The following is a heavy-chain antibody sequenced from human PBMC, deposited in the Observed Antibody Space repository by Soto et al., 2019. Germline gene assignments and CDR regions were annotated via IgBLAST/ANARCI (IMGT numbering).Heavy chain of an antibody. CDR2: ITHSGST. CDR1: CGSFSGYY. CDR3: AMFSLLGFGFAVFFHH. Sequence: QVQLQPCGAGLLKPSETLSITCAFYCGSFSGYYWRWIRQPPRKALEWIWEITHSGSTHYHTSLNSRVSISADTFKDQFSLSLRSVTAANTVLYYCAMFSLLGFGFAVFFHHWGQSTLLTVSA. V-gene: IGHV4-34*01. J-gene: IGHJ1*01. D-gene: IGHD3-10*01.